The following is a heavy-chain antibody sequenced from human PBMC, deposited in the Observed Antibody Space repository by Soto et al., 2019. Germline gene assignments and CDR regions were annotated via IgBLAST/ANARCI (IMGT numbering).Heavy chain of an antibody. J-gene: IGHJ6*02. CDR3: ARPKTKVTTFGMDV. CDR1: GFNFSSYS. V-gene: IGHV3-33*01. Sequence: GGSLRLSCATSGFNFSSYSMHWVRQAPGKGLEWVAVIWYDGSNKYYADSVKGRFTISRDNSKNTVHLQMNNLRAEDTAVYYCARPKTKVTTFGMDVWGQGTTVTVSS. D-gene: IGHD4-4*01. CDR2: IWYDGSNK.